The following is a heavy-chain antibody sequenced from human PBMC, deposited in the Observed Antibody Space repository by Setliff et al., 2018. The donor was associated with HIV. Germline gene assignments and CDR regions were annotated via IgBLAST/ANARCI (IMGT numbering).Heavy chain of an antibody. Sequence: SETLSLTCAVYGGSFSDYYWSWIRQPPGKGLEWIGEISHSGRTIQSPSLGSRVTISVDTSKNQFSLKLSSVTAADTAVYYCARHLAMGGIQLWFVDDYFDYWGQGTLVTVSS. V-gene: IGHV4-34*01. CDR3: ARHLAMGGIQLWFVDDYFDY. D-gene: IGHD5-18*01. J-gene: IGHJ4*02. CDR1: GGSFSDYY. CDR2: ISHSGRT.